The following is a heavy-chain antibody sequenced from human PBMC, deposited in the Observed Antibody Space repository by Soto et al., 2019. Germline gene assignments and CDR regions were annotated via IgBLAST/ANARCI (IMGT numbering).Heavy chain of an antibody. J-gene: IGHJ6*02. Sequence: GGSVSSGSYYWSWIRQPPGKGLEWIGYIYYSGSTNYNPSLKSRVTISVDTSKNQFSLKLSSVTAADTAVYYCARDRETGGGYFDSYYYGMDVWGQGTTVTVSS. CDR2: IYYSGST. V-gene: IGHV4-61*01. CDR1: GGSVSSGSYY. CDR3: ARDRETGGGYFDSYYYGMDV. D-gene: IGHD2-21*02.